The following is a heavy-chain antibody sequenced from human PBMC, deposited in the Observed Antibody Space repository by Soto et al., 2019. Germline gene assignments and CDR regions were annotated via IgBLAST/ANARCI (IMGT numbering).Heavy chain of an antibody. Sequence: PSETLSLTCTVSGGSISSTDYFWGWIRQPPGKGLEWIGSIHHTGSTYYNPSLKSRVTVSVDTSKNQFSLKLTSVTAADTAVYYCARQRDYYDTSGDSYFDYWGQGTLVTVS. D-gene: IGHD3-22*01. V-gene: IGHV4-39*01. CDR1: GGSISSTDYF. J-gene: IGHJ4*02. CDR3: ARQRDYYDTSGDSYFDY. CDR2: IHHTGST.